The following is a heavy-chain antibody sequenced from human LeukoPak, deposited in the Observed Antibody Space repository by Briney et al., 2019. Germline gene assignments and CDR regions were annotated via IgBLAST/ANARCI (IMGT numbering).Heavy chain of an antibody. Sequence: GGSLRLSCAASGFTFNSYSMNWVRQAPGKGLEWVSSISSSSSYIYYADSVKGRFTISRDNAKSSLYLQMNSLRAEDTAVYYCASGSAGLQSSRYYYYGMDVWGQGTTVTVSS. CDR2: ISSSSSYI. CDR1: GFTFNSYS. V-gene: IGHV3-21*01. D-gene: IGHD5-24*01. J-gene: IGHJ6*02. CDR3: ASGSAGLQSSRYYYYGMDV.